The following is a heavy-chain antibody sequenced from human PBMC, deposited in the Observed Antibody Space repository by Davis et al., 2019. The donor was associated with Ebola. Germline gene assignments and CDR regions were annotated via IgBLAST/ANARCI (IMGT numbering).Heavy chain of an antibody. D-gene: IGHD3-3*01. V-gene: IGHV4-39*01. J-gene: IGHJ6*03. CDR1: GGSISSSSYY. Sequence: MPSETLSLTCTVSGGSISSSSYYWGWIRQPPGKGLEWIGSIYYSGSTYYNPSLKSRVTMSVDTSKNQFSLKLSSVTAADTAVYYCARHICTLYDFWSYYYTEPPVCYYYMDVWGKGTTVTVSS. CDR2: IYYSGST. CDR3: ARHICTLYDFWSYYYTEPPVCYYYMDV.